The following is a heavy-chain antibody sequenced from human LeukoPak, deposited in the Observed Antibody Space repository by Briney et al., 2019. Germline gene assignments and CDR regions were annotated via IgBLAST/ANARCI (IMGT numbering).Heavy chain of an antibody. V-gene: IGHV3-11*01. CDR3: AKAPTSVVISTEDWIGY. D-gene: IGHD4-23*01. CDR2: ISSSGYTI. J-gene: IGHJ4*02. Sequence: GGSLRLSRAASRFTFSDYYMSWIRQAPGKGLEWVSYISSSGYTIYYADSVKGRFTISRDNSKNTLYLQMNSLRAEDTAVYYCAKAPTSVVISTEDWIGYWGQGTLVTVSS. CDR1: RFTFSDYY.